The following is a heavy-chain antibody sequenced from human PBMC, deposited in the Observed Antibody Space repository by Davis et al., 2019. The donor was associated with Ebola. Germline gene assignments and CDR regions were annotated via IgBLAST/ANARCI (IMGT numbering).Heavy chain of an antibody. D-gene: IGHD5-12*01. CDR2: IYYSGST. J-gene: IGHJ4*02. V-gene: IGHV4-4*02. CDR3: ARLGYSGYDSFDY. CDR1: GGSISSSNW. Sequence: SETLSLTCAVSGGSISSSNWWSWVRQPPGKGLEWIGYIYYSGSTNYNPSLKSRVTISVDTSKNQFSLKLSSVTAADTAVYYCARLGYSGYDSFDYWGQGTLVTVSS.